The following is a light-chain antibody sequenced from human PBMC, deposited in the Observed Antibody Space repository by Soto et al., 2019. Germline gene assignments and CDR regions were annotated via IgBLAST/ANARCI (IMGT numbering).Light chain of an antibody. CDR2: GAS. Sequence: EIVMTQSPATLSVSPGERATLSCRASQSVSNNLAWYQQKLGQDPRLLIYGASARATGIPARFSGSGSGTEFTLTISSLQPDDFATYYCQQYNSYSFGQGTKVEIK. J-gene: IGKJ1*01. CDR3: QQYNSYS. V-gene: IGKV3-15*01. CDR1: QSVSNN.